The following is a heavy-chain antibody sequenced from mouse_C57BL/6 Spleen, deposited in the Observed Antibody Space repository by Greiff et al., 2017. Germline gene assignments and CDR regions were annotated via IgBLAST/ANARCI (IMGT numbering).Heavy chain of an antibody. CDR2: IDPSDSET. J-gene: IGHJ1*03. CDR1: GYTFTSYW. D-gene: IGHD1-1*01. CDR3: ARWNGSSYWYFDV. Sequence: VKLQQPGAELVRPGSSVKLSCKASGYTFTSYWMHWVKQRPIQGLEWIGNIDPSDSETHYNQKFKDKATLTVDKSSSTAYMQISSLTSEDSAVYYCARWNGSSYWYFDVWGTGTTVTVSS. V-gene: IGHV1-52*01.